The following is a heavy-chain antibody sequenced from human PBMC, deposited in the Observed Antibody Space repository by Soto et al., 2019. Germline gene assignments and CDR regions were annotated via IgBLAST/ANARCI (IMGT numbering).Heavy chain of an antibody. CDR2: IYYSGST. J-gene: IGHJ4*02. Sequence: QVQLQESGPGLVKPSQTLSLTCTVSGGSISSGDYYWSWIRQPPGKGLEWIGYIYYSGSTYYNPSLQRRVTISVDTSKNQFSLKLSSVTAADTAVYYCARAEGGLRYYDSSGCFDYWGQGTLVTVSS. CDR3: ARAEGGLRYYDSSGCFDY. V-gene: IGHV4-30-4*01. D-gene: IGHD3-22*01. CDR1: GGSISSGDYY.